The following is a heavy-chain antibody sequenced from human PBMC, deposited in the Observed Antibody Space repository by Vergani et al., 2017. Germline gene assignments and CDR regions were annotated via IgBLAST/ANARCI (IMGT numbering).Heavy chain of an antibody. V-gene: IGHV3-30*03. CDR1: GFTFSSYG. CDR3: ARDDTAMVTNDY. D-gene: IGHD5-18*01. J-gene: IGHJ4*02. CDR2: ISYDGSNK. Sequence: QVQLVESGGGVVQPGRSLRLSCAASGFTFSSYGMHWVRQAPGKGLEWVAVISYDGSNKYYADSVKGRFTISRDNAKNSLYLQMNSLRAEDTAVYYCARDDTAMVTNDYWGQGTLVTVSS.